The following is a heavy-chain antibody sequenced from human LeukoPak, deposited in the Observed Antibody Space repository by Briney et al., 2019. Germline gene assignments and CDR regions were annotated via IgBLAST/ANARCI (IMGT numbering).Heavy chain of an antibody. CDR2: INHSGST. J-gene: IGHJ3*02. D-gene: IGHD4-17*01. Sequence: SETLSLTCAVYGGPFSGYYWSWIRQPPGKGLEWIGEINHSGSTNYNPSLKSRVTISVDTSKNQFSLKLSSVTAADTAMYYCARSYGDYVWFSAFDIWGQGTMVTVSS. CDR3: ARSYGDYVWFSAFDI. CDR1: GGPFSGYY. V-gene: IGHV4-34*01.